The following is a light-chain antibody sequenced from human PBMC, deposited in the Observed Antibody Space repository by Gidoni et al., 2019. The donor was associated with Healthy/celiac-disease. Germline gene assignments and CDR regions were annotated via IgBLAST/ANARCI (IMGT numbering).Light chain of an antibody. CDR1: QSVSSY. J-gene: IGKJ4*01. CDR3: QQRSNWPF. Sequence: DIVLTQSPATLSLSPGERATLSCRASQSVSSYLAWYKQKPGQAPRLLIYDASNRATGIPARFSGSGSGTDFTLTISSLEPEDFAVYYCQQRSNWPFFGGGTKVEIK. V-gene: IGKV3-11*01. CDR2: DAS.